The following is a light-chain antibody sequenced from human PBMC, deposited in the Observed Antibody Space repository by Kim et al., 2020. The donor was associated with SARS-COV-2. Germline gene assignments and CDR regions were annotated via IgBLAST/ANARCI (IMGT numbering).Light chain of an antibody. CDR3: QQYGSSPLT. J-gene: IGKJ4*01. CDR1: QSVSSSF. Sequence: SPGERATLSCRASQSVSSSFLAWYQQKPGQAPRLLIYGASSRATGIPDRFSGSGSGTDFTLTISRLEPEDFAVYYCQQYGSSPLTFGGGTKVDIK. CDR2: GAS. V-gene: IGKV3-20*01.